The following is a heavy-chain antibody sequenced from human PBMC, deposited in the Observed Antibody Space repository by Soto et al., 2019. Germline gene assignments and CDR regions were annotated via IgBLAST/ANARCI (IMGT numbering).Heavy chain of an antibody. CDR3: VRSPQKESWKGYGLDV. Sequence: QVQLQESGSGLVKPSQSLSLTCTVSGVSLNTADTWWSWIRQSPGKGLEFIGYYHSGGSTYYDASFRSRVILSADPSNSQFSLELSSFAGADPAVYFLVRSPQKESWKGYGLDVWGQGTTVTVSS. J-gene: IGHJ6*02. CDR1: GVSLNTADTW. D-gene: IGHD1-1*01. V-gene: IGHV4-30-4*01. CDR2: YHSGGST.